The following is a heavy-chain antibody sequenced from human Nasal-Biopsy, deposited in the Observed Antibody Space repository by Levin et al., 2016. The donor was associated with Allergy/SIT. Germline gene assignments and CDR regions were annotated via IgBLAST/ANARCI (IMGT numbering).Heavy chain of an antibody. V-gene: IGHV4-59*03. CDR2: ISETDI. CDR1: GDSINNYY. J-gene: IGHJ4*02. Sequence: SETLSLTCSVSGDSINNYYWTWIRQPPGKGLEWIGYISETDIKYNPSLESRLTLSQDTSRNQVSLKLASVTSADTAVYYCATAYSSSWFFVWGQGTLVTVSS. D-gene: IGHD6-13*01. CDR3: ATAYSSSWFFV.